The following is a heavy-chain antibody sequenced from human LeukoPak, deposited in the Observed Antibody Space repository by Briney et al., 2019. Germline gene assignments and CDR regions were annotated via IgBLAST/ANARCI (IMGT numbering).Heavy chain of an antibody. J-gene: IGHJ3*02. D-gene: IGHD3-10*01. CDR1: GFTFSSYS. CDR3: ARDREYYGSGRTDAFDI. Sequence: GGSLRLSCAASGFTFSSYSMNWVRQAPGKGLEWVSSISSGSSYIYYADSVKGRFTISRDNAKNSLYLQMNSLRAEDTAVYYCARDREYYGSGRTDAFDIWGRGTMVTVSS. V-gene: IGHV3-21*01. CDR2: ISSGSSYI.